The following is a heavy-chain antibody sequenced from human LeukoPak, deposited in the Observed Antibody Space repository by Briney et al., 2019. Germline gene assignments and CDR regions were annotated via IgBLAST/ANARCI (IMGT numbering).Heavy chain of an antibody. CDR1: GGSISSSSYH. Sequence: SETLSLTCTVSGGSISSSSYHWGWIRQPPGKGLEWIGNIYFSGSTYYNPSLKSRVTISVDMSKNQFSLKLSSVTAADTAVYYCARTYCSFTSCYLYWYLDLWGRGTLVTVSS. CDR3: ARTYCSFTSCYLYWYLDL. V-gene: IGHV4-39*01. J-gene: IGHJ2*01. D-gene: IGHD2-2*01. CDR2: IYFSGST.